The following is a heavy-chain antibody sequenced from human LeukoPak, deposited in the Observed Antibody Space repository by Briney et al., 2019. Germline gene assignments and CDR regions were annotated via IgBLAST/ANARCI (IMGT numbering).Heavy chain of an antibody. J-gene: IGHJ6*03. CDR3: ARLQEWLGAGSWNYYYYYMDV. CDR1: GGSISSYY. CDR2: IYYSGST. D-gene: IGHD3-3*01. V-gene: IGHV4-59*12. Sequence: SETLSLTCTVSGGSISSYYWSWIRQPPGKGLEWIGYIYYSGSTNYNPSLKSRVTISVDTSKNQFSLKLSSVTAADTAVYYCARLQEWLGAGSWNYYYYYMDVWGKGTTVTISS.